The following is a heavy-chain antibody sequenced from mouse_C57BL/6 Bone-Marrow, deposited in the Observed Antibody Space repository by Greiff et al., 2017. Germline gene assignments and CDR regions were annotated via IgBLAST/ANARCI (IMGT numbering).Heavy chain of an antibody. CDR3: ARPYSNYFFYAMDY. D-gene: IGHD2-5*01. CDR2: ISSGGSYT. J-gene: IGHJ4*01. V-gene: IGHV5-6*01. Sequence: EVKLVESGGDLVKPGGSLKLSCAASGFTFSSYGMSWVRQTPDKRLEWVATISSGGSYTYYPDSVKGRFTISRDNAKNTLYLQMSRLKSEDTAMYYCARPYSNYFFYAMDYWGQGTSVTVSS. CDR1: GFTFSSYG.